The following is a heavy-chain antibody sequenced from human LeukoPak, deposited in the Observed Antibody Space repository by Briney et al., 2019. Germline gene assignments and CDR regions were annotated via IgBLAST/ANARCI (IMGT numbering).Heavy chain of an antibody. Sequence: GGSLRLSCAASGFTFSSYAMSWVRQAPGKGLEWVSAISGSGGSTYYADSVKGRFTISRDNSKNTLYLQMNSLRAEDTAVYYCAKCGGGIYPEFFTPDKSYGMDVWGQGTTVTVSS. J-gene: IGHJ6*02. CDR3: AKCGGGIYPEFFTPDKSYGMDV. CDR1: GFTFSSYA. D-gene: IGHD1-14*01. CDR2: ISGSGGST. V-gene: IGHV3-23*01.